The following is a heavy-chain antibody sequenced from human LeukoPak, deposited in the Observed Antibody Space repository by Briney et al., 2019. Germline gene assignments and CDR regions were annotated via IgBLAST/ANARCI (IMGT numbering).Heavy chain of an antibody. V-gene: IGHV4-30-2*01. D-gene: IGHD2-15*01. CDR1: GGSISSGGYS. J-gene: IGHJ4*02. Sequence: SETLSLTCTVSGGSISSGGYSWSWIRQPPGKGLEWIGYIYHSGSTYYNPSLKSRVTISVDRSKNQFSLNLSSVTAADTAVYYCARSPAHYCSGGSCDTHFDYWGQGTLVTVSS. CDR3: ARSPAHYCSGGSCDTHFDY. CDR2: IYHSGST.